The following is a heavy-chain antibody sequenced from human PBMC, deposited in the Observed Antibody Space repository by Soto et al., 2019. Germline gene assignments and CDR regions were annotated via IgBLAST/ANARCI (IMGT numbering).Heavy chain of an antibody. CDR1: GGSISSYY. CDR2: IYYSGST. J-gene: IGHJ3*02. V-gene: IGHV4-59*01. CDR3: ASGDAFDI. Sequence: QVQLQESGPGLVKPSETLSLTCTVSGGSISSYYWSWIRQPPGKGLEWIGYIYYSGSTNYNPSLKIRVTISVDTSKNQFSLKLSSVTAADTAVYYCASGDAFDIWGQGTMVTVSS.